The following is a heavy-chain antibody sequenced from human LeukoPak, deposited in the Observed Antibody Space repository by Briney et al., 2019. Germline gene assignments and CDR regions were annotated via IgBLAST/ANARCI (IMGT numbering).Heavy chain of an antibody. V-gene: IGHV3-64*01. CDR3: AKDGGPQWSPLNWFDP. CDR1: GFTFSSYA. Sequence: GGSLRLSCAASGFTFSSYAMHWVRQAPGKGLEYVSAISGNGGNTFYANSVKGRFTISRDNSKNTLYLQMGSLKPEDMAVYYCAKDGGPQWSPLNWFDPWGQGTLVTVSS. CDR2: ISGNGGNT. J-gene: IGHJ5*02. D-gene: IGHD2-15*01.